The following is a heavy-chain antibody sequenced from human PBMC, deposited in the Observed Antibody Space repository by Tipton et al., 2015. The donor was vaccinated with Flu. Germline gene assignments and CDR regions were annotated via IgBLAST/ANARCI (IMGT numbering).Heavy chain of an antibody. D-gene: IGHD2-2*01. J-gene: IGHJ6*03. CDR1: GYTFTSYY. CDR2: INPNSGGT. V-gene: IGHV1-2*02. CDR3: ARDGCSSTSCYPNHYYYMDV. Sequence: QLVQSGAEVKKPGASVKVSCKASGYTFTSYYMHWVRQAPGQGLEWMGWINPNSGGTNYAQKFQGRVTMTRDTSISTAYMELSRLRSDDTAVYYCARDGCSSTSCYPNHYYYMDVWGKGTTVTVSS.